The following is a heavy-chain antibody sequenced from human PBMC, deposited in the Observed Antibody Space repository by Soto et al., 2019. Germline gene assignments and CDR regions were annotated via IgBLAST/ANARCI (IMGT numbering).Heavy chain of an antibody. CDR2: IYYSGTT. CDR3: ARRIPTAGIFDF. J-gene: IGHJ4*02. CDR1: GGSINSGAYY. V-gene: IGHV4-31*03. D-gene: IGHD6-13*01. Sequence: SETLSLTCTVSGGSINSGAYYWSWIRQHPGKGLEWVGYIYYSGTTYYNPSLQSRLTISRDTAKNQFSLKLTSVTAADTAVYYCARRIPTAGIFDFWGQGALVTVYS.